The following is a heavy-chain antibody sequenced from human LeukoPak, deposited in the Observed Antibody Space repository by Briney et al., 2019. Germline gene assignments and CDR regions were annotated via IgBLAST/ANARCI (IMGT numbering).Heavy chain of an antibody. D-gene: IGHD6-19*01. CDR2: INPSGGST. J-gene: IGHJ4*02. CDR3: ARDHGSGWYYFDY. CDR1: GGTFSSYA. Sequence: ASVKVSCKASGGTFSSYAISWVRQAPGQGLEWMGIINPSGGSTSYAQKFQGRVTMTRDMSTSTVYMELSSLRSEDTAVYYCARDHGSGWYYFDYWGQGTLVTVSS. V-gene: IGHV1-46*01.